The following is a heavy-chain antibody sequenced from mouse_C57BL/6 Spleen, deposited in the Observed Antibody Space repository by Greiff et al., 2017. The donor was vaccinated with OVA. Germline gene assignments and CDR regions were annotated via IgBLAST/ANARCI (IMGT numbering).Heavy chain of an antibody. V-gene: IGHV1-22*01. J-gene: IGHJ4*01. D-gene: IGHD2-5*01. CDR3: ARRNYSNYDYAMDY. CDR2: INPNNGGT. CDR1: GYTFTDYN. Sequence: VHVKQSGPELVKPGASVKMSCKASGYTFTDYNMHWVKQSHGKSLEWIGYINPNNGGTSYNQKFKGKATLTVNKSSSTAYMELRSLTSEDSAVYYCARRNYSNYDYAMDYWGQGTSVTVSS.